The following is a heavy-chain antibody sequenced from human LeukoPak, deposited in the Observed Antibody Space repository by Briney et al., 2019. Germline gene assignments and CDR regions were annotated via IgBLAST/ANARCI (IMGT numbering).Heavy chain of an antibody. D-gene: IGHD2-15*01. Sequence: ASVKVSCKASGYTFTSYDINWVRQATGQGLEWMGWMNPISGNTGYAQKLQGRVTMTTDTSTSTAYMELRSLRSDDTAVYYCARDLEVGYCSGGSCYFDYWGQGTLVTVSS. CDR2: MNPISGNT. CDR1: GYTFTSYD. V-gene: IGHV1-8*02. J-gene: IGHJ4*02. CDR3: ARDLEVGYCSGGSCYFDY.